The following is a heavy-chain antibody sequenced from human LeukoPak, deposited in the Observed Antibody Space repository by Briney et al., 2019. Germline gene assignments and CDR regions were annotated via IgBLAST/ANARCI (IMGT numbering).Heavy chain of an antibody. CDR3: ARAGGRSWFDP. J-gene: IGHJ5*02. V-gene: IGHV1-2*02. Sequence: GASVKVSCKASGYTFRAYYMHWVRQAPGQGPEYMGWINPNSGGTNYAQKFQGRVTMTTDTSMSTAYMELSRLTSDDTAVYYCARAGGRSWFDPWGQGTLVTVSS. CDR2: INPNSGGT. CDR1: GYTFRAYY.